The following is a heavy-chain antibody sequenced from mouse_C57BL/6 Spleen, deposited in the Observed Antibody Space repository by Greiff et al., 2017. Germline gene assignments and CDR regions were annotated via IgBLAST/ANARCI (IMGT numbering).Heavy chain of an antibody. CDR2: ISYDGSN. V-gene: IGHV3-6*01. Sequence: EVKLVESGPGLVKPSQSLSLTCSVTGYSITSGYYWNWIRQFPGNKLEWMGYISYDGSNNYNPSLKNRISNTRDTSKNQFFRKLNSVTTEDTATYYCARDFITTVVATDWYFDVWGTGTTVTVSS. D-gene: IGHD1-1*01. CDR3: ARDFITTVVATDWYFDV. CDR1: GYSITSGYY. J-gene: IGHJ1*03.